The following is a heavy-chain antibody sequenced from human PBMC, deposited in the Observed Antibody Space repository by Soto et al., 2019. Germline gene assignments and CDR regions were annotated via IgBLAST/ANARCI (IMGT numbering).Heavy chain of an antibody. CDR1: GYTFTSYA. Sequence: ASVKVSCKASGYTFTSYAMHWVRQAPGQRLEWMGWINAGNGNTKYSQKFQGRVTITRDTSASTAYMELSSLRSEDTAVYYCARDHVYDFWSGYIPCFDYWGQGTLVTVSS. CDR2: INAGNGNT. J-gene: IGHJ4*02. V-gene: IGHV1-3*01. D-gene: IGHD3-3*01. CDR3: ARDHVYDFWSGYIPCFDY.